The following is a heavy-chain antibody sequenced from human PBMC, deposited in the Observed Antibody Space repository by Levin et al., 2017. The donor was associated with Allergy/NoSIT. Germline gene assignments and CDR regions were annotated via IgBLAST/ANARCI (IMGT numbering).Heavy chain of an antibody. D-gene: IGHD1-1*01. CDR2: MDPNSGNT. Sequence: ASVKVSCKASGYIFTSYDINWVRQATGQGLEWMGWMDPNSGNTDYAQKFQGRVTLTRDISISTAYMELSSLSSEDTAVYYCARNPARTGWFDPWGQGSLVIVSS. J-gene: IGHJ5*02. CDR1: GYIFTSYD. CDR3: ARNPARTGWFDP. V-gene: IGHV1-8*01.